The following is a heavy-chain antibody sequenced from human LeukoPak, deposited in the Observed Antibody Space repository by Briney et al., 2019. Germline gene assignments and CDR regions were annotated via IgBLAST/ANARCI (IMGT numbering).Heavy chain of an antibody. CDR3: ARGSVARNPYYFDY. D-gene: IGHD4-23*01. CDR1: GYTFTSYG. Sequence: ASVRVSCTASGYTFTSYGISWVRQAPGQGLEWMGWISAYNGNTNYAQKLQGRVTMTTDTSTSTAYMELRSLRSDDTAVYYCARGSVARNPYYFDYWGQGTLVTVSS. CDR2: ISAYNGNT. V-gene: IGHV1-18*01. J-gene: IGHJ4*02.